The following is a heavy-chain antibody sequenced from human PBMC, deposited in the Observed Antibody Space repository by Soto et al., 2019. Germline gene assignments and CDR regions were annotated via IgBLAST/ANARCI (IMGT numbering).Heavy chain of an antibody. Sequence: SETLSLTCTVSGGSISSGNYYWSWIRQPPGKGLEWIGFISYSGTTHYSASLRSRVSISVDTSKNQFSLDLGSVTAADTAVYYCASMGTPVTGLYYFYYWGQGTLVTVSS. CDR2: ISYSGTT. CDR3: ASMGTPVTGLYYFYY. V-gene: IGHV4-30-4*01. J-gene: IGHJ4*02. CDR1: GGSISSGNYY. D-gene: IGHD4-17*01.